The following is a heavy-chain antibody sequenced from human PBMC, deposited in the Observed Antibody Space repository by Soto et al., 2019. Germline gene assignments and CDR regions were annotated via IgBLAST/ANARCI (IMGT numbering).Heavy chain of an antibody. J-gene: IGHJ6*02. V-gene: IGHV4-39*01. D-gene: IGHD6-19*01. Sequence: ASETLSLTCTVSGGSISSSSYYWGWIRQPPGKGLEWIGSIYYSGSTYYNPSLKSRVTISVDTSKNQFSLKLSSVTAADTAVYYCARQGTGYSSGWSLYYYYYGMDVWGQGTTVTVSS. CDR3: ARQGTGYSSGWSLYYYYYGMDV. CDR1: GGSISSSSYY. CDR2: IYYSGST.